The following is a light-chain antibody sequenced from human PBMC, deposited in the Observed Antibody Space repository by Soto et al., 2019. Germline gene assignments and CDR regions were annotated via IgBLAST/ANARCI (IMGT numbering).Light chain of an antibody. J-gene: IGKJ1*01. V-gene: IGKV3-20*01. CDR2: GAS. CDR3: QQYGSSPPT. Sequence: EIVLTQSPGTLSLYPGERATLSCRASQSVSRSYLAWYQQKPGQAPRLIIYGASSRATGIPERFSGSGSGTDFTLTISRLEPEDFEVYYCQQYGSSPPTFGQGTKVDIK. CDR1: QSVSRSY.